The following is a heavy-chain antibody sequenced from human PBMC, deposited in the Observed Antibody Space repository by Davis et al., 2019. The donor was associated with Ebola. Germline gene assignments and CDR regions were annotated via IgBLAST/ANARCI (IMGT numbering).Heavy chain of an antibody. CDR1: GFTFRSFA. V-gene: IGHV3-30*04. J-gene: IGHJ4*02. D-gene: IGHD6-6*01. CDR2: MSYDGTYK. Sequence: PGGSLRLSCAASGFTFRSFAMHWVRQAPGRGLEWVAVMSYDGTYKYHADSAKGRFTVSRDNAKNSLYLQMNSLRAEDTAVYYCAKDDFPLASRPDCFDYWGQGTLVTVSS. CDR3: AKDDFPLASRPDCFDY.